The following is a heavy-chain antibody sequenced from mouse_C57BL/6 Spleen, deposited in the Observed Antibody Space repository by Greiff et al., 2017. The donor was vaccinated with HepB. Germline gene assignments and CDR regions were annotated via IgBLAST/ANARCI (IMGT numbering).Heavy chain of an antibody. V-gene: IGHV14-3*01. CDR1: GFNFTNSY. D-gene: IGHD1-1*01. CDR3: ASITKVGANDIDY. J-gene: IGHJ2*01. Sequence: EVQLQESVAELVRPGASVKLSCTASGFNFTNSYMHWVKQGPEQGLEWIGRIDPANGNTKYAPKFQGKATITADTSSSTAYLQLSSLTSEDTAIYYCASITKVGANDIDYWGQGTTVTVSS. CDR2: IDPANGNT.